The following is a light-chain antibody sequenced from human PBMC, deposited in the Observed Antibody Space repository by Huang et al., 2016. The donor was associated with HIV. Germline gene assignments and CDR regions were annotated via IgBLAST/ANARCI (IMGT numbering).Light chain of an antibody. CDR1: QNINTH. J-gene: IGKJ4*01. CDR3: QQRVNGLT. Sequence: EIVLTQSPATLSFFPGQRVSLSCRASQNINTHLAWYQQRPGQPPRLLIYEASSRGPGGAARFSGSGSGTDFTLTISSLESEDFATYYCQQRVNGLTFGGGTKV. CDR2: EAS. V-gene: IGKV3-11*01.